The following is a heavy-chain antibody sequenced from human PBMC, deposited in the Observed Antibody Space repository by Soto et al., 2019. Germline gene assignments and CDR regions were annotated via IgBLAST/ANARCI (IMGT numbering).Heavy chain of an antibody. V-gene: IGHV3-30-3*01. D-gene: IGHD2-15*01. Sequence: QVQLVESGGGVVQPGRSLRLSCAASGFTFSSYAMHWVRQAPGKALEWVAVISYDGSNKYYADSVKGRFTISRDNSKNTLYLQMNSLRAEDTAVYYCAREGIVVVVAATPYGMDVWGQGTTVTVSS. CDR2: ISYDGSNK. CDR1: GFTFSSYA. CDR3: AREGIVVVVAATPYGMDV. J-gene: IGHJ6*02.